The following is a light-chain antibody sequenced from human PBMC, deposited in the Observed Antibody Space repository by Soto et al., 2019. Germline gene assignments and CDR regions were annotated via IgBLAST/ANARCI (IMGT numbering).Light chain of an antibody. CDR3: QQYNSYCT. CDR1: QSISSW. CDR2: KAS. J-gene: IGKJ1*01. V-gene: IGKV1-5*03. Sequence: DIQMTQSPSTLSASVGDRVTITCRASQSISSWLDWYQQKPGKAPKLLIYKASSLESGVPSRFSGSRSGTEFTLTISSLQPDDFASYYCQQYNSYCTFGQGTKVEIK.